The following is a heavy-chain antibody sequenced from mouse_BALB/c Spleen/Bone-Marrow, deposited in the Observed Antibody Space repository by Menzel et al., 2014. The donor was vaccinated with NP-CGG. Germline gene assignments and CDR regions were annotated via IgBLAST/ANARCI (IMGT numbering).Heavy chain of an antibody. D-gene: IGHD1-2*01. Sequence: VHLVESGGGLVKPGGSLKLSCAASGFTFSSYTMSWVRQTPEKRLEWVATITSGGSYAYYPDSVKGRFTISRDNAKNTLYLQMSSLKSEDTAMYYCTRDNGPFDYWGQGTTLTVSS. V-gene: IGHV5-6-4*01. J-gene: IGHJ2*01. CDR3: TRDNGPFDY. CDR2: ITSGGSYA. CDR1: GFTFSSYT.